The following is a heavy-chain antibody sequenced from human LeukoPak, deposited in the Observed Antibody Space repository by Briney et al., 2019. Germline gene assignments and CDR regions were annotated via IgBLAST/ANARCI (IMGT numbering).Heavy chain of an antibody. J-gene: IGHJ4*02. D-gene: IGHD6-25*01. CDR3: ARDPGVAPAEGY. CDR1: GFTFSSYS. V-gene: IGHV3-21*01. CDR2: ISSSSSYI. Sequence: GGSLRLSCAASGFTFSSYSMNWVRQAPGKGLEWVSSISSSSSYIYYADSVNGRFTISRDNAKNSLYLQMNSLRAEDTAVYYCARDPGVAPAEGYWGQGTLVTVSS.